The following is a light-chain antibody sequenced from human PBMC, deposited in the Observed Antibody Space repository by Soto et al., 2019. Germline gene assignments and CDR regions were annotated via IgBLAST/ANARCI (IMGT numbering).Light chain of an antibody. CDR1: KSVSSSY. J-gene: IGKJ1*01. CDR3: QQYGSSLPWT. CDR2: GAS. V-gene: IGKV3-20*01. Sequence: EIVLTQSPGTLSLSPGERATLSCRASKSVSSSYLAWYQQKPGQAPGLLIYGASSRATGIPDRFSGSGSGTDFTLTISRLEPEDFAVYYCQQYGSSLPWTFGQGTKVEIK.